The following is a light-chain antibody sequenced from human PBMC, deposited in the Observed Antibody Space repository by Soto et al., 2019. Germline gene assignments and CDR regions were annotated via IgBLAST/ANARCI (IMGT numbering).Light chain of an antibody. CDR1: SSDVGGYNY. Sequence: QSALTQPRSVSGSPGQSVTISCTGTSSDVGGYNYVSWYQQHPGKAPKLMIYDVSKRPSGVPDRFSGSKSGNTASLTISWLQAEYEADYYCCSYAGSYTFHVFGTGTKLTVL. J-gene: IGLJ1*01. V-gene: IGLV2-11*01. CDR2: DVS. CDR3: CSYAGSYTFHV.